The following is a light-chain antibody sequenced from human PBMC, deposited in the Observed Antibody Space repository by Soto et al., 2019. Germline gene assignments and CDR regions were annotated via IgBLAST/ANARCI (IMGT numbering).Light chain of an antibody. J-gene: IGKJ1*01. Sequence: IVMTQSPTTLSVSPGERATLSCRASQPVSSSLAWYQQRPGQAPRLLIYDTSTRAAGIAARFSGSGSGTEFTLTISRLQSEDFAVYYCQQYVHWPPGTVGQGPKGDIK. V-gene: IGKV3-15*01. CDR2: DTS. CDR1: QPVSSS. CDR3: QQYVHWPPGT.